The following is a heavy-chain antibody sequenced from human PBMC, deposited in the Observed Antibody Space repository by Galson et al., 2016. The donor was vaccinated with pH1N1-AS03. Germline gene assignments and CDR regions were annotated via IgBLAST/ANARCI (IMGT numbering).Heavy chain of an antibody. D-gene: IGHD1-7*01. J-gene: IGHJ4*02. CDR1: GFTVSSKY. Sequence: SLRLSCAASGFTVSSKYMSWVRQAPGKGLEWVSVIYSGSTTYYADSVKGRFTISRDNSKNTLYLQMYSLRAEDTAVYYCARHPRVNWNYGEPFDYWGQGTLGTVSS. CDR3: ARHPRVNWNYGEPFDY. V-gene: IGHV3-66*04. CDR2: IYSGSTT.